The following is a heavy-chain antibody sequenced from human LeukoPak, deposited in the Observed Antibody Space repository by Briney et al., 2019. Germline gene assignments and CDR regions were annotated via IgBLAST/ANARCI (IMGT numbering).Heavy chain of an antibody. D-gene: IGHD3-10*01. Sequence: GGSLRLSCAASGFTFSNAWMSWVRRAPGKGLEWVSSISGSGGATYYADSVEGRFTISRDNSENTLYLQINSLRAEDTAVFYCAKNFGSGTYYNYFDSWGQGTLVTVSS. CDR3: AKNFGSGTYYNYFDS. V-gene: IGHV3-23*01. CDR1: GFTFSNAW. CDR2: ISGSGGAT. J-gene: IGHJ4*02.